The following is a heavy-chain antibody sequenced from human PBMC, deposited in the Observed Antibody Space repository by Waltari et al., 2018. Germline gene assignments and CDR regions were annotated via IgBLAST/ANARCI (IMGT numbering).Heavy chain of an antibody. CDR2: IYYSGST. CDR3: ARDLGGFNHFDWFLSI. J-gene: IGHJ3*02. CDR1: GGSIRSYY. D-gene: IGHD3-9*01. Sequence: QVQLQESGPGLVKPSETLSLTCTVSGGSIRSYYWSWIRQPPGKGLEWIGYIYYSGSTNYNPSLRSRLSISVDTSKNQFSLNLNSVTAADTAVYYCARDLGGFNHFDWFLSIWGPGTMVTVSS. V-gene: IGHV4-59*01.